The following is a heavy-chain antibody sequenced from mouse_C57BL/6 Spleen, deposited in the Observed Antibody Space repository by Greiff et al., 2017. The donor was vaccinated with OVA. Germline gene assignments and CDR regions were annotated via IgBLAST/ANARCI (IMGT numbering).Heavy chain of an antibody. CDR3: ANSDDAMDY. CDR1: GFTFSDYG. J-gene: IGHJ4*01. V-gene: IGHV5-17*01. CDR2: ISSGSSTI. Sequence: DVKLQESGGGLVKPGGSLKLSCAASGFTFSDYGMHWVRQAPEKGLEWVAYISSGSSTIYYADTVKGRFTISRDNAKNTLFLQMTSLRSEDTAMYYCANSDDAMDYWGQGTSVTVSS.